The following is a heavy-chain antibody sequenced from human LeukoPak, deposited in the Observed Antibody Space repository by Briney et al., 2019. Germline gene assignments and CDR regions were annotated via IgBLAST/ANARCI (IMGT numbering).Heavy chain of an antibody. D-gene: IGHD3-22*01. CDR1: GFTFSSYA. V-gene: IGHV3-30*04. CDR3: AKDQRYYYDSSGYFDY. CDR2: ISYDGSNK. Sequence: GGSLRLSCAASGFTFSSYAMHWVRQAPGKGLEWVAVISYDGSNKYYADSVKGRFTISRDNSKNTLYLQMNSLRAEDTAVYYCAKDQRYYYDSSGYFDYWGQGTLVTVSS. J-gene: IGHJ4*02.